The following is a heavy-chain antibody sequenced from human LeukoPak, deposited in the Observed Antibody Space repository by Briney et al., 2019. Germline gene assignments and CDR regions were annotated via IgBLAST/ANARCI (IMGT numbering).Heavy chain of an antibody. CDR3: ASDYYDRSQY. Sequence: GGSLKLSCAASGFTFSSHSMNWVRQAPGKGLEWVSYISSTGSTIYYADSVKGRFTISRDNAKNSLYLQMNSLRAEDTAVYYCASDYYDRSQYWGQGTLVTVSS. J-gene: IGHJ4*02. CDR1: GFTFSSHS. D-gene: IGHD3-22*01. CDR2: ISSTGSTI. V-gene: IGHV3-48*04.